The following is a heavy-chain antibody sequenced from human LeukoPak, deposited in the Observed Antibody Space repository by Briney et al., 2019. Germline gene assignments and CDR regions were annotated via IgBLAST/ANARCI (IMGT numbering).Heavy chain of an antibody. CDR1: GFTFSSCD. D-gene: IGHD3-3*02. CDR3: ARDPFSTVLASPIDY. CDR2: ISYDGRKK. J-gene: IGHJ4*02. Sequence: LTGGSLRLSCAASGFTFSSCDMHWVRQAPGKGLEWVAFISYDGRKKYYADSVKGRFTISRDNSKNTVSLQMSSLRAEDRAVYFCARDPFSTVLASPIDYWGQGTLVTVSS. V-gene: IGHV3-30*04.